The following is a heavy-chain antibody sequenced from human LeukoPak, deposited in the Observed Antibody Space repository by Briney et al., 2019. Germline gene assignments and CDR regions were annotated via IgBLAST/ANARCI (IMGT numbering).Heavy chain of an antibody. V-gene: IGHV1-69*04. J-gene: IGHJ6*02. CDR3: ATAEAVAEGMDV. D-gene: IGHD6-19*01. Sequence: ASVKVSCKASGGTFTSYAISWVRQAPGQGLEWMGRIIPILGIANYAQKFQGRVTITADKSTSTAYMELSSLRSEDTAVYYCATAEAVAEGMDVWGQGTTVTVSS. CDR1: GGTFTSYA. CDR2: IIPILGIA.